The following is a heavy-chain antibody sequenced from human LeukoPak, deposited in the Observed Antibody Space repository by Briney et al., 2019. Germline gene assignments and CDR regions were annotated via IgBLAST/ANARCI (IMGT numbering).Heavy chain of an antibody. Sequence: GGSLRLSCAASGFTFSSYAMSWVRQAPGKGLEWVSAISGSGGSTYYADSVKGRFTISGDNSKNTLYLQMNSLRAEDTAVYYCARSGYSYGRLDYWGQGTLVTVSS. CDR2: ISGSGGST. V-gene: IGHV3-23*01. J-gene: IGHJ4*02. CDR3: ARSGYSYGRLDY. D-gene: IGHD5-18*01. CDR1: GFTFSSYA.